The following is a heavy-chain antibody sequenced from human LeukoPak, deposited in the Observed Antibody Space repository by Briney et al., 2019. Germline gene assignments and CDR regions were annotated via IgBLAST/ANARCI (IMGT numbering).Heavy chain of an antibody. CDR2: IYHSGST. Sequence: SETLSLTCTVSGGSVSSYHWSWIRQPPGKGLEWIGKIYHSGSTNYNPSLKSRVTISQDTSKNQFSLRLSSVTAADTAVYYCSRGRAYFDWGQGTLVTVSS. CDR1: GGSVSSYH. CDR3: SRGRAYFD. D-gene: IGHD3-9*01. V-gene: IGHV4-59*02. J-gene: IGHJ4*02.